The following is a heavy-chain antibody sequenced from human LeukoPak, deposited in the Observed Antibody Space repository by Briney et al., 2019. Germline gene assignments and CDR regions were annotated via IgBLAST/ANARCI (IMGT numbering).Heavy chain of an antibody. D-gene: IGHD3-22*01. CDR2: ISGSGGST. Sequence: GGSVRLSCAASGFTFSSYAMSWVRQAPGKGLEWVSGISGSGGSTYYADSVKGRFTISRDNSKNTLSLQMNSLRAEDTAVYYCAKDNYYDSSGYYGEYFQHWGQGSLVTVSS. J-gene: IGHJ1*01. CDR1: GFTFSSYA. CDR3: AKDNYYDSSGYYGEYFQH. V-gene: IGHV3-23*01.